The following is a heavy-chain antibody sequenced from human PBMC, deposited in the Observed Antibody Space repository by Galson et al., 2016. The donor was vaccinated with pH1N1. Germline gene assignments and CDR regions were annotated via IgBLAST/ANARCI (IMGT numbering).Heavy chain of an antibody. V-gene: IGHV3-48*01. J-gene: IGHJ6*02. CDR3: ARVNHYYYYGMDV. Sequence: SLRLSCAASGFTFSSYRMNWVRQAPGKGLEWVSCISSSSSTIYYADSVKGRFTISRDNAKNSLYLQMNSLRAEDTAVYYCARVNHYYYYGMDVWGQGTTVTVSS. CDR1: GFTFSSYR. D-gene: IGHD1-14*01. CDR2: ISSSSSTI.